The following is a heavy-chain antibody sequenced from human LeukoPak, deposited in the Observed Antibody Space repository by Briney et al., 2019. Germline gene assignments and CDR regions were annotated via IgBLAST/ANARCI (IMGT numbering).Heavy chain of an antibody. J-gene: IGHJ4*02. D-gene: IGHD3-3*01. Sequence: SETLSLTCAVYGGSFSGYYWSWIRQPPGKGLEWIGEINHSGSTNYNPSLKSRVTISVDTSENQFSLKLSSVTAADTAVYYCARGAAYYDFWSGYLDRPMDYFDYWGQGTLVTVSS. CDR1: GGSFSGYY. V-gene: IGHV4-34*01. CDR2: INHSGST. CDR3: ARGAAYYDFWSGYLDRPMDYFDY.